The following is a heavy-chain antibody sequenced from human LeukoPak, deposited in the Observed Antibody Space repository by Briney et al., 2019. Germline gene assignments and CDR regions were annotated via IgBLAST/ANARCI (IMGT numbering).Heavy chain of an antibody. D-gene: IGHD3-10*01. CDR3: ARVVPPLYYFDY. J-gene: IGHJ4*02. V-gene: IGHV3-7*01. Sequence: GGSLRLSCAASGFTFSSSWMSWVRQAPGKGLEWVANTKHDGSEEYYVDSVKGRFTISGDNAKSSLYLQFNSLRAEDTAVYFCARVVPPLYYFDYWGQGTLVTVSS. CDR1: GFTFSSSW. CDR2: TKHDGSEE.